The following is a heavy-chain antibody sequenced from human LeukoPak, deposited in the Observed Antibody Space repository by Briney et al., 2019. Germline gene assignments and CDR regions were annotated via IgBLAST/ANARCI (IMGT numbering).Heavy chain of an antibody. CDR2: INPNSGGT. D-gene: IGHD2-2*01. CDR3: ASGYCSSTSCYFFDY. CDR1: GYTFTGYY. Sequence: ASVKVSCKASGYTFTGYYMHWVRQAPGQGLEWMGWINPNSGGTNYAQKFQGRVTMTRDTSISTAYMELSRLRSDDTAVHYCASGYCSSTSCYFFDYWGQGTLVTVSS. V-gene: IGHV1-2*02. J-gene: IGHJ4*02.